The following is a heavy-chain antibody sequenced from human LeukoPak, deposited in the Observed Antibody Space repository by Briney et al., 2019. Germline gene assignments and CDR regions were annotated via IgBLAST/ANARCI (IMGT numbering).Heavy chain of an antibody. V-gene: IGHV1-46*01. CDR3: ARDGPYCGGDCYPDY. Sequence: ASVKVSCKASGYTFTSHYMHWVRQAPGQGLEWMGIINPSGGSTSYAQKFQGRVTMTRDMSTSTVYMELSSLRSEDTAVYYCARDGPYCGGDCYPDYWGQGTLVTVSS. D-gene: IGHD2-21*02. J-gene: IGHJ4*02. CDR2: INPSGGST. CDR1: GYTFTSHY.